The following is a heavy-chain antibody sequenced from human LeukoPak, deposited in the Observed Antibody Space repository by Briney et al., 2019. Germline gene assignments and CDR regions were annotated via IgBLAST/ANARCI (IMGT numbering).Heavy chain of an antibody. CDR2: IKQDGSEK. D-gene: IGHD3-3*01. CDR3: ARDTSYYDFWSGYQFSFDY. CDR1: GFTFSSYW. Sequence: GGSLRLPCAASGFTFSSYWVSWVRQAPGKGLEWVANIKQDGSEKYYVDSVKGRFTISRDNAKNSLYLQMNSLRAEDTAVYYCARDTSYYDFWSGYQFSFDYWGQGTLVTVSS. J-gene: IGHJ4*02. V-gene: IGHV3-7*01.